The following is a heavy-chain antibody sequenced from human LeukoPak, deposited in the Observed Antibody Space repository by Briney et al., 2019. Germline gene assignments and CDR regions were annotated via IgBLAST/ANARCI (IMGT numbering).Heavy chain of an antibody. J-gene: IGHJ4*02. CDR1: GYSFTSYW. D-gene: IGHD3-10*01. CDR3: AGLGAGYYGSGSSRSSLIDY. Sequence: GESLKISCRGSGYSFTSYWIGWVRQMPGKGLEWMGIIYPGDSDTRYSPSFQGQVTISADKSISTAYLQWSSLKASDTAMYYCAGLGAGYYGSGSSRSSLIDYWGKETLVTVSS. V-gene: IGHV5-51*01. CDR2: IYPGDSDT.